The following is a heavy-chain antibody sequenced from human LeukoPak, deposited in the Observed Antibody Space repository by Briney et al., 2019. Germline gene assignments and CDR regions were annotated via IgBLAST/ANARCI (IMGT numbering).Heavy chain of an antibody. J-gene: IGHJ4*02. CDR2: ISWNSGTK. D-gene: IGHD3-3*01. CDR3: AKDRDFWSGFDF. CDR1: GFMFEDYG. Sequence: PGGSLRLSCVASGFMFEDYGMHWVRQGPGKGLEWVSGISWNSGTKAYAASVKGRFTISRDNSENSLYLQMDSLRSEDSALYYCAKDRDFWSGFDFWGPGVLVTVSS. V-gene: IGHV3-9*01.